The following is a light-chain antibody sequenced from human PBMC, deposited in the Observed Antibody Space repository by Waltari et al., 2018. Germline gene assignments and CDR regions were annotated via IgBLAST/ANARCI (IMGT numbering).Light chain of an antibody. V-gene: IGKV3-20*01. J-gene: IGKJ1*01. CDR2: GPS. CDR1: QRVSSNY. Sequence: EIVLTQSPGPLSLSPGETATLSCRASQRVSSNYLAWYQQKPGQAPRLLIYGPSTRATDIPVRFSGSGSGTDFTLTISRLEPEDFAVYYCQQYDNSLWTFGQGTKVEIK. CDR3: QQYDNSLWT.